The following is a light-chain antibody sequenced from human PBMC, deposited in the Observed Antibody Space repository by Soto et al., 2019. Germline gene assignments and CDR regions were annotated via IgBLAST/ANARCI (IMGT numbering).Light chain of an antibody. CDR1: QSVSSSY. V-gene: IGKV3-20*01. J-gene: IGKJ2*02. Sequence: EIVLTQSPGTLSLSPGERATLSCRASQSVSSSYLAWYQQKPGQAPRLLIYGASSRATGIPDRFSGSGSGTDLTLTIGRPEPEDFAVYSCQQYETSPRTFGQGAKLEIK. CDR2: GAS. CDR3: QQYETSPRT.